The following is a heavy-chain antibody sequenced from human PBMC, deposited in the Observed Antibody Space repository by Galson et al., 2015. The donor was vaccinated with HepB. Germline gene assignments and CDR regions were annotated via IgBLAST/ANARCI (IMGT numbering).Heavy chain of an antibody. J-gene: IGHJ6*02. CDR3: ARIPRSPGLRYYYGMDV. Sequence: SVKVSCKASGYTFTSYYMHWVRQAPGQGLEWMGIINPSGGSTSYAQKFQGRVTMTRDTSTSTVYMELSSLRSEDTAVYYCARIPRSPGLRYYYGMDVWGQGTTVTVSS. CDR1: GYTFTSYY. D-gene: IGHD1-14*01. V-gene: IGHV1-46*01. CDR2: INPSGGST.